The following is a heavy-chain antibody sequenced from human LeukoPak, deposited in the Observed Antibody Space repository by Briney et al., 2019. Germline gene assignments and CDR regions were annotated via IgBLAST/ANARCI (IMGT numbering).Heavy chain of an antibody. D-gene: IGHD4-23*01. Sequence: GGSLRLSCAASGFTVSSNYMSWVRQAPGKGLEWVSVIYSGGSTYYADSVKGRFTISRDNSKNTLYLQMNSLRAEDTAVYYCAKGGAVAPRGFDIWGQGTMVTVSS. CDR3: AKGGAVAPRGFDI. V-gene: IGHV3-53*01. CDR1: GFTVSSNY. J-gene: IGHJ3*02. CDR2: IYSGGST.